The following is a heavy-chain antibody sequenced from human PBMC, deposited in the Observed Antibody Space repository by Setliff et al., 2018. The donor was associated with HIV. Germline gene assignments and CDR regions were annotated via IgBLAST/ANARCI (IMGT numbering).Heavy chain of an antibody. V-gene: IGHV4-34*01. CDR2: INQSGIS. Sequence: NPSETLSLTCAVYGGSFSDHYWTWIRQPPGKGLEWIGEINQSGISNFNPSLKSRVTMPIDTPKNQFYLKLSSVTAADTAVYFCARGGGFWSGQLDYWGQGTLVTVSS. CDR1: GGSFSDHY. J-gene: IGHJ4*02. CDR3: ARGGGFWSGQLDY. D-gene: IGHD3-3*01.